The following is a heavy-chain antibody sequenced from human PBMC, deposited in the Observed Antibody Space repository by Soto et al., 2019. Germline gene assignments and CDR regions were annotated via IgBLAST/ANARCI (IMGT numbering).Heavy chain of an antibody. CDR2: INHSGST. CDR1: GGSFSGYY. Sequence: PSETLSLTCAVYGGSFSGYYWSWIRQPPGKGLEWIGEINHSGSTNYNPSLKSRVTISVDTSKNQFSLKLSSVTAADTAVYYCARSFLDSSGQGGGVEYYYYGMDVWGQGTTVTAP. CDR3: ARSFLDSSGQGGGVEYYYYGMDV. J-gene: IGHJ6*02. D-gene: IGHD6-19*01. V-gene: IGHV4-34*01.